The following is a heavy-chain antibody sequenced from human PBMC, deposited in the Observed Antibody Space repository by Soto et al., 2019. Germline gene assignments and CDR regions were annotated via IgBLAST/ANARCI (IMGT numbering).Heavy chain of an antibody. CDR1: VFTFSSYS. CDR2: ISGSGGAA. Sequence: SLRPSCSASVFTFSSYSLSCFRPPPGNGLEWVSAISGSGGAAHYADSVKGRFTISRDNSKNTLYLQMDGLRADDTARYYCAKAQTYDWNYPVWGQGTTVTVSS. D-gene: IGHD1-7*01. CDR3: AKAQTYDWNYPV. V-gene: IGHV3-23*01. J-gene: IGHJ6*02.